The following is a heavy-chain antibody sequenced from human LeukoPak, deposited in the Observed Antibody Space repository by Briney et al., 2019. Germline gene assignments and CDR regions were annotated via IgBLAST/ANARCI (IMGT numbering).Heavy chain of an antibody. CDR2: INWNGGST. CDR1: GFTFDDYG. Sequence: PGGSLRLSCAASGFTFDDYGMSWVRQAPGKGLEWVSGINWNGGSTGYADSVKDRFTISRDNAKNSLYLQMNSLRAEDTALYYCARDRNYGSGNDAFDIWGQGTMVTVSS. D-gene: IGHD3-10*01. CDR3: ARDRNYGSGNDAFDI. J-gene: IGHJ3*02. V-gene: IGHV3-20*04.